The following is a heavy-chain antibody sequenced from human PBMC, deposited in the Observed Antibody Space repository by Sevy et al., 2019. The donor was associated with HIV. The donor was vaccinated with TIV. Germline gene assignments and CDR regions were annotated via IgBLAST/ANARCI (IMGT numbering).Heavy chain of an antibody. V-gene: IGHV3-11*06. J-gene: IGHJ6*02. CDR2: ISSSSSYT. D-gene: IGHD2-2*01. CDR3: ARDPLGYCSSTSCADYYYYGMDV. CDR1: GFTFSDYY. Sequence: GGSLRLSCAASGFTFSDYYMSWIRQAPGKGLEWVSYISSSSSYTNYADSVKGRFTISRDNAKNSLYLQMNSLRAEDTAVYYWARDPLGYCSSTSCADYYYYGMDVWGQGTTVTVSS.